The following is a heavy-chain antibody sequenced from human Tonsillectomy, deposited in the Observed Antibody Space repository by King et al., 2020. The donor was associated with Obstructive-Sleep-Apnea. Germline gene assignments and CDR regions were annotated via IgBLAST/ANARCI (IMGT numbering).Heavy chain of an antibody. Sequence: TLKESGPTLVKPTQTLTLTCTFSGFSLSTSGVGVGWIRQPPGKALEWLALIYWDDDKRYSPSLKSRLTITKDTSKNQVVLTMTNMGPVDTATYYCAHRRWGNYGFDYWGQGTLVTVSS. CDR2: IYWDDDK. CDR3: AHRRWGNYGFDY. V-gene: IGHV2-5*02. D-gene: IGHD4-11*01. CDR1: GFSLSTSGVG. J-gene: IGHJ4*02.